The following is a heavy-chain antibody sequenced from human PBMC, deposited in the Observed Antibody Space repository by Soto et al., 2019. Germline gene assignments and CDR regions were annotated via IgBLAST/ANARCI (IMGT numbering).Heavy chain of an antibody. D-gene: IGHD3-10*01. V-gene: IGHV3-74*01. Sequence: EVQLVESGGGLVQPGGSLRLSCVDSGFSFSNYGMHWFRQAPGKGLVWVSHINSDGSSTSYADSVKGRFTISRDNAKNTLYLQVNSLRVEYTAMYYCVRGGFEEYFHYMDLWGKGTTVTVAS. J-gene: IGHJ6*03. CDR3: VRGGFEEYFHYMDL. CDR2: INSDGSST. CDR1: GFSFSNYG.